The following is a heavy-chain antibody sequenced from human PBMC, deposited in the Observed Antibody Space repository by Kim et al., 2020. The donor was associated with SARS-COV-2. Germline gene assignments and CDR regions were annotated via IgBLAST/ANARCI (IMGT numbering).Heavy chain of an antibody. CDR3: ARRKAYCGGDCYSRAFDI. Sequence: SETLSLTCAVYGGSFSGYYWSWIRQPPGKGLEWIGEINHSGSTNYNPSLKSRVTISVDTSKNQFSLKLSSVTAADTAVYYCARRKAYCGGDCYSRAFDIWGQGTMVTVSS. CDR1: GGSFSGYY. J-gene: IGHJ3*02. D-gene: IGHD2-21*02. CDR2: INHSGST. V-gene: IGHV4-34*01.